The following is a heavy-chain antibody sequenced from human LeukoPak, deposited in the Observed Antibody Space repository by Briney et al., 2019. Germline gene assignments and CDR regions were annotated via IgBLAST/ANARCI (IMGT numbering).Heavy chain of an antibody. Sequence: SETLSLTCTVSGGSISSSSYYWGWIRQPPGKGLEWIGSIYYSGSTYYNPSLKSRVTISVDTSKNQFSLKLSSVTAADTAVYYCASLDDYGDYVGQGTLVTVSS. CDR3: ASLDDYGDY. J-gene: IGHJ4*02. CDR2: IYYSGST. CDR1: GGSISSSSYY. V-gene: IGHV4-39*01.